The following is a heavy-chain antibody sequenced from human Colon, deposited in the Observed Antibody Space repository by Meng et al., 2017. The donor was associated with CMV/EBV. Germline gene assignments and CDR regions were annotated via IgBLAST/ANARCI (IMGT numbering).Heavy chain of an antibody. V-gene: IGHV4-34*01. CDR3: AHGSSIATTY. D-gene: IGHD5-24*01. CDR2: SNHSGST. J-gene: IGHJ4*02. Sequence: QLQLQQWGAGLLKPSETLSLTCAVYGAFSGYYWSWIRQAPGKGLEWIGESNHSGSTSYNPSLKSRVTISVDMSKNQFSLKLSSVTAADTAVYYCAHGSSIATTYWGQGTLVTVSS. CDR1: GAFSGYY.